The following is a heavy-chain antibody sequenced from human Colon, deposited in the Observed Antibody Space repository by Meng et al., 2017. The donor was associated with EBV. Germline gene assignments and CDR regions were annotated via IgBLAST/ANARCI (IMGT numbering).Heavy chain of an antibody. Sequence: QVLLQELGAGILKPSGTLSLTCPVKGGSFSGYVWSWVRQPPGKGMEWIGEVSHPGSANYNPSLKSRVTISVDASEKQFSLRLTSVTAADSAVYYCARVPTTGYKDHWGQGTLVTVSS. CDR2: VSHPGSA. CDR3: ARVPTTGYKDH. CDR1: GGSFSGYV. V-gene: IGHV4-34*01. J-gene: IGHJ4*02. D-gene: IGHD3-9*01.